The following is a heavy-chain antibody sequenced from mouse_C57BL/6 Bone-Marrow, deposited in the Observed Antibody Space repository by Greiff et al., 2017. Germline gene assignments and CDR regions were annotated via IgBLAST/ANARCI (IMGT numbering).Heavy chain of an antibody. J-gene: IGHJ3*01. D-gene: IGHD2-1*01. V-gene: IGHV1-15*01. Sequence: QVQLKESGAELVRPGASVTLSCKASGYTFTDYEMHWVKQTPVHGLEWIGAIDPETGGTAYNQKFKGKAILTADKSSSTAYMELRSLTSEDSAVYYCTRSGNPVAYWGQGTLVTVSA. CDR3: TRSGNPVAY. CDR1: GYTFTDYE. CDR2: IDPETGGT.